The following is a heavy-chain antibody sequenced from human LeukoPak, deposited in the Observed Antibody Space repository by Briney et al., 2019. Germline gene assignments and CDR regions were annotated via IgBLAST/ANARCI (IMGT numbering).Heavy chain of an antibody. D-gene: IGHD3-3*01. CDR1: GFTFSTYS. J-gene: IGHJ3*02. CDR3: ARSLRNAFDI. V-gene: IGHV3-48*01. Sequence: PGGSLRLSCAASGFTFSTYSMNWVRQAPGKGLDWVSYISSSSSTIYYADSVKGRFTISRDNANNSLYLQMNSLRAEDTAVYYCARSLRNAFDIWGQGTMVTVSS. CDR2: ISSSSSTI.